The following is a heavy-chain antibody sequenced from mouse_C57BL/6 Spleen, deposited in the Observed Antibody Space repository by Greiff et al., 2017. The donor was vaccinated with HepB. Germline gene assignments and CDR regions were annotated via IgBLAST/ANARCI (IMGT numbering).Heavy chain of an antibody. CDR2: INPNNGGT. CDR3: ARGAWFAY. Sequence: EVQLQQSGPELVKPGASVTISCKASGYTFTDYYMNWVKQSHGKSLEWIGDINPNNGGTSYNQKFKGKATLTVDKSSSTAYMELRSLTSEDSAVYYCARGAWFAYWGQGTLVTVSA. V-gene: IGHV1-26*01. J-gene: IGHJ3*01. CDR1: GYTFTDYY.